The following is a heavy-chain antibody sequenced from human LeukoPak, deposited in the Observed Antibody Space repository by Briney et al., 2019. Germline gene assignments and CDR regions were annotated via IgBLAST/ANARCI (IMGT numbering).Heavy chain of an antibody. Sequence: GSSVKVSCKASGGTFSSYAISWVRQAPGQGLEWMGGIIPIFGTANYAQKFQGRVTITADESTSTAYMELSSLRSEDTAVYYCATGYCSGGSCHEGWFDPWGQGTLVTVPS. J-gene: IGHJ5*02. D-gene: IGHD2-15*01. CDR3: ATGYCSGGSCHEGWFDP. CDR1: GGTFSSYA. V-gene: IGHV1-69*01. CDR2: IIPIFGTA.